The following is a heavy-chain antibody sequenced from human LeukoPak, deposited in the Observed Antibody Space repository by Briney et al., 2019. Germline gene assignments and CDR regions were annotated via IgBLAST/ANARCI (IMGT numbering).Heavy chain of an antibody. CDR2: IYHSGST. D-gene: IGHD1-1*01. CDR3: ARNTTEAETEVWFDP. Sequence: SETLAVPCAVSGYSISSGDDWGWIRQPPGKGLEWIGSIYHSGSTHYNPSLKSRVTISVDTSKNQFSLKLSSVTAADTAVYYCARNTTEAETEVWFDPWGQGKPVSVSS. V-gene: IGHV4-38-2*01. CDR1: GYSISSGDD. J-gene: IGHJ5*02.